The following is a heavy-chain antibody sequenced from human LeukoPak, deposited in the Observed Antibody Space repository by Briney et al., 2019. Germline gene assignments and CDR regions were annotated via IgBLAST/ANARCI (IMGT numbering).Heavy chain of an antibody. CDR2: IYYSGST. CDR1: GGSISSRSYY. Sequence: SETLSLTCTVSGGSISSRSYYWGWIRQPPGKGLEWIGSIYYSGSTYYNPSLKSRVTMSVDTSKNQFSLKLSSVTAAVTAVYYCARDGERWLVLRGSVSSGDCFDPWDQRTMVTLSS. J-gene: IGHJ5*02. CDR3: ARDGERWLVLRGSVSSGDCFDP. D-gene: IGHD6-19*01. V-gene: IGHV4-39*07.